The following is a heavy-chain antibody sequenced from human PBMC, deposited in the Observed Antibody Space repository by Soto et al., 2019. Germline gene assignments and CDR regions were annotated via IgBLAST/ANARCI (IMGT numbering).Heavy chain of an antibody. CDR2: IVPRYGTV. CDR1: GGTFRKYA. Sequence: SVKVSCKTSGGTFRKYAINWVRQAPGQGLQWVGGIVPRYGTVNYAQKFQGRLTITADESTRTAYMELSSLRSDDTAVYYCSSLDYGDYSTVCYFIYWGLGGHRLL. CDR3: SSLDYGDYSTVCYFIY. V-gene: IGHV1-69*13. J-gene: IGHJ4*02. D-gene: IGHD4-17*01.